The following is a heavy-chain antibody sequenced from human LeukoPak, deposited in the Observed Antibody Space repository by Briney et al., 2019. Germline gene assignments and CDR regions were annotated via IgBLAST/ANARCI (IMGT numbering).Heavy chain of an antibody. Sequence: PGGSLRLSCVASGFTFSSYWMTWVRQAPGKGLEWVANIKTDGSQIYYVDSVKGRFTISRDNAKNSLYLQMNSLRAEDTAVYYCARDLMGIAYRGAFYYWGQGTLVTVSS. CDR2: IKTDGSQI. J-gene: IGHJ4*02. D-gene: IGHD6-13*01. CDR3: ARDLMGIAYRGAFYY. V-gene: IGHV3-7*03. CDR1: GFTFSSYW.